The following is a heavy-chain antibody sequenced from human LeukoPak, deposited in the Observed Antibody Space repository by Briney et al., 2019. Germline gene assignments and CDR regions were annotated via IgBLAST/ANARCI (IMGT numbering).Heavy chain of an antibody. CDR1: GGSISSSRYY. Sequence: SETLSLTCSVSGGSISSSRYYWGWIRQPPGMGLEWIGSIFYSGSTYYNPSLKSRVTMSVDTSKNQFSLNLSSVTAADTAVYYCARLFPDEQIDYWGQGALVTVSS. CDR3: ARLFPDEQIDY. D-gene: IGHD1/OR15-1a*01. CDR2: IFYSGST. V-gene: IGHV4-39*01. J-gene: IGHJ4*02.